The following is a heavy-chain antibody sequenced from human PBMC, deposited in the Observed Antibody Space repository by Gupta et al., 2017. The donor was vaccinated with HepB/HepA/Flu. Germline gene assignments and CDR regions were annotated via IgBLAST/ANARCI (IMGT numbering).Heavy chain of an antibody. CDR1: GYSFSSSFW. Sequence: EVQLVQSGAEVKKPGESMKISCKISGYSFSSSFWIGWVRQMHGKGLEWLGIIYPGASDTRYSPSFQGQVTISADKSVSTAYLLWTSLKASDSAIYYCARLRGASAGWSFDYWGQGTLVTVSS. V-gene: IGHV5-51*01. J-gene: IGHJ4*02. D-gene: IGHD3-3*01. CDR3: ARLRGASAGWSFDY. CDR2: IYPGASDT.